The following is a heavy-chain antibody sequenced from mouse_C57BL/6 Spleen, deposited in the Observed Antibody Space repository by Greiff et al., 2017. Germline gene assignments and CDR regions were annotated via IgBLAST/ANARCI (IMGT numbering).Heavy chain of an antibody. V-gene: IGHV5-16*01. CDR1: GFTFSDYY. CDR2: INYDGSST. D-gene: IGHD1-1*01. J-gene: IGHJ1*03. Sequence: EVQVVESEGGLVQPGSSMKLSCTASGFTFSDYYMAWVRQVPEKGLEWVANINYDGSSTYYLDSLKSRFIISRDNAKNILYLQMSSLKSEDTATYYCARDGYGSSLYWYFDVWGTGTTVTVSS. CDR3: ARDGYGSSLYWYFDV.